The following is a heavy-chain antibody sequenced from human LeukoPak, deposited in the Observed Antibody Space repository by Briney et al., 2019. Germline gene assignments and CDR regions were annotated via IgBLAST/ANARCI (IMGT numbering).Heavy chain of an antibody. Sequence: SETLSLTCTVSGDSFSYFYWSWIRQPPGKGLEWIGYIYNSGSTNYNPSLKSRVTISLDTSKNQFSLKLSSVTAADTAVYYCARHPPRAGVLRYFDWLLNPFDYWGQGTLVTVSS. CDR1: GDSFSYFY. J-gene: IGHJ4*02. CDR3: ARHPPRAGVLRYFDWLLNPFDY. CDR2: IYNSGST. D-gene: IGHD3-9*01. V-gene: IGHV4-59*08.